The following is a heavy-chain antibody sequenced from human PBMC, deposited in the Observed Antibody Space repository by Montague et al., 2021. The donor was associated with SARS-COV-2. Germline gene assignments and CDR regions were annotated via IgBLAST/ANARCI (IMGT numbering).Heavy chain of an antibody. Sequence: SETLSLTCTVSGGSVSSSPYYWGWIRHPPGRGLEWVGSISYSGRTYFSPSLKSRLTISVDSSENQFSLRLSSVTAADTAVYYCASSYYYGSGTYVYNYYMDVGGKGTTVTVSS. V-gene: IGHV4-39*01. CDR1: GGSVSSSPYY. CDR3: ASSYYYGSGTYVYNYYMDV. D-gene: IGHD3-10*01. J-gene: IGHJ6*03. CDR2: ISYSGRT.